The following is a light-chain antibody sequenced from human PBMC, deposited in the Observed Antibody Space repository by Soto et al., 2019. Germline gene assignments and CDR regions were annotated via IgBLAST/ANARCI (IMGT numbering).Light chain of an antibody. CDR3: SSYAGINNLGV. CDR1: SSDVGGYKY. CDR2: EVN. J-gene: IGLJ1*01. Sequence: QSAVTQPPSAAGSPGQSVTISCTGTSSDVGGYKYVSWYQQHPGKAPKLMIFEVNKRPSGVPDRFSGSKSGNTASLTVSGLQAEDVAHYYCSSYAGINNLGVFGTGTKVTVL. V-gene: IGLV2-8*01.